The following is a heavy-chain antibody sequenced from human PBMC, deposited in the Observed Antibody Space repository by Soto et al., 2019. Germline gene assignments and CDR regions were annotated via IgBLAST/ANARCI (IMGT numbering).Heavy chain of an antibody. CDR1: GGTFSSYA. Sequence: QVQLVQSGAEVKKPGSSVKVSCKASGGTFSSYAISWVRQAPGQGLEWMGGIIPIFGTANYAQKFQGRVTMTADDATSTADTELRSLRSEDTAVYCCARGPPSAPVVGYGYNWFDPWGQGTLVTVSS. CDR2: IIPIFGTA. CDR3: ARGPPSAPVVGYGYNWFDP. D-gene: IGHD5-18*01. J-gene: IGHJ5*02. V-gene: IGHV1-69*12.